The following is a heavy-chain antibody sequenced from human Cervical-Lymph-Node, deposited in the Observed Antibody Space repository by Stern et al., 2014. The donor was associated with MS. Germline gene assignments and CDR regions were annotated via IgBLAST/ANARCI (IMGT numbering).Heavy chain of an antibody. J-gene: IGHJ4*02. V-gene: IGHV3-33*01. CDR1: GFTFSNYG. D-gene: IGHD1-7*01. CDR3: ARGNWNYEGMGY. CDR2: IWYDGNKK. Sequence: QVQLVESGGGVVQPGRSLRLPCAASGFTFSNYGMHWVRPAPGKGLEWLAVIWYDGNKKYYADSVKGRFTISRDNSKNTLFLQMSSLTAEDTALYYCARGNWNYEGMGYWGQGTLVTVSS.